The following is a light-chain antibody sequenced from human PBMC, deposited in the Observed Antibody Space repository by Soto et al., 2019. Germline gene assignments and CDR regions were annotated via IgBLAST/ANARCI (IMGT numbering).Light chain of an antibody. CDR3: QQRSDSPLT. Sequence: EIVLTQTPGTLSLSPGERATLSCRASQTVSSPYLAWYQQKPGQTPRLLIYDASNRATGIPARFSGSGSGTDFTLTISTLEPEDFAVYYCQQRSDSPLTFGGGTKVDI. CDR2: DAS. V-gene: IGKV3-11*01. CDR1: QTVSSPY. J-gene: IGKJ4*01.